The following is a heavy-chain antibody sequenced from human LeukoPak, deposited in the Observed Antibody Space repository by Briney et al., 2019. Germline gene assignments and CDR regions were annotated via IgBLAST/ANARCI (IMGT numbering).Heavy chain of an antibody. CDR2: ISAYNGNT. J-gene: IGHJ3*02. CDR1: GYTLTNYG. Sequence: GASVKVSCKAPGYTLTNYGISWVRQAPGQGLEWMAWISAYNGNTNYAQKLQGRVTLTTDTSTSTAYMEVMRLRSDDTAVYYCARDYYYDSGRDAFDIWGQGTMVTVSS. D-gene: IGHD3-22*01. V-gene: IGHV1-18*01. CDR3: ARDYYYDSGRDAFDI.